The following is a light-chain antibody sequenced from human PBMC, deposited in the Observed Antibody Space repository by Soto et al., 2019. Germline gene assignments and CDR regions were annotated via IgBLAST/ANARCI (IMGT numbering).Light chain of an antibody. CDR1: QSVRTF. Sequence: EIVLTQSPVTLSLSPGERSTRSCRASQSVRTFLAWYQQKPGQAPRLLVYDASNRATDIPARFSGSGFGTHFTLTISSLEPEDFAMYYCQQSASSVTFGQGTRLEI. J-gene: IGKJ5*01. CDR3: QQSASSVT. V-gene: IGKV3-11*01. CDR2: DAS.